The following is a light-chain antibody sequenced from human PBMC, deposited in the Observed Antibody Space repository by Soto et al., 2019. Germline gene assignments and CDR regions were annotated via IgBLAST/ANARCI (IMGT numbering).Light chain of an antibody. Sequence: AIQMTQSPSSLSASVGDRVIITCRASQAIRNDLGWYPQKPGKAPKLLIYTASTLQSGVPSRFSGSGSGADFTLTIRSLQSEDFGVYYCQQYNKWPPWTFGQGTKVDIK. CDR2: TAS. CDR1: QAIRND. CDR3: QQYNKWPPWT. J-gene: IGKJ1*01. V-gene: IGKV1-6*01.